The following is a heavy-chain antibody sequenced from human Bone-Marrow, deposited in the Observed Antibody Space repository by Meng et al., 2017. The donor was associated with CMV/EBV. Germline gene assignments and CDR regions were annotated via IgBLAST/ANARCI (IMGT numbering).Heavy chain of an antibody. J-gene: IGHJ6*02. CDR1: GFTVSSNY. D-gene: IGHD3-10*01. V-gene: IGHV3-53*01. CDR3: AKDRGDGRYYGMDV. Sequence: GGYLRLSCAASGFTVSSNYMSWVRQAPGKGLEWVSVIYSGGSTYYADSVKGRFTISRDNSKNTLYLQMNSLRAEDTAVYYCAKDRGDGRYYGMDVWGQGTTVTVSS. CDR2: IYSGGST.